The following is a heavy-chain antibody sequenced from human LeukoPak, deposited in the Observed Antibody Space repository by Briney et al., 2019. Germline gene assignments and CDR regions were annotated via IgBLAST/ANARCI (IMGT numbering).Heavy chain of an antibody. Sequence: GGSLRLSCAASGFTFSYYAMSWVRQAPGKGLEWVSAISGSGGGAYYADSVKGRFTISRDNSKNTLYLQMNSLRAEDSSVYYCARPTTVTTISADAFDIWGQGTMVTVSS. CDR1: GFTFSYYA. CDR3: ARPTTVTTISADAFDI. CDR2: ISGSGGGA. D-gene: IGHD4-17*01. J-gene: IGHJ3*02. V-gene: IGHV3-23*01.